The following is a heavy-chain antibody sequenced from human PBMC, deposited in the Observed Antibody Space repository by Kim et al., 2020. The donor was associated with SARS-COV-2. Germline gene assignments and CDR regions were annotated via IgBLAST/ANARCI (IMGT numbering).Heavy chain of an antibody. V-gene: IGHV4-39*07. J-gene: IGHJ4*02. D-gene: IGHD4-17*01. Sequence: SETLSLTCTVSGGSISSSSYYWGWIRQPPGKGLEWIGSIYYSGSTYYNPSLKSRVTISVDTSKNQFSLKLSSVTAADTAVYYCARDYGDYLGYWGQGTLVTVSS. CDR3: ARDYGDYLGY. CDR2: IYYSGST. CDR1: GGSISSSSYY.